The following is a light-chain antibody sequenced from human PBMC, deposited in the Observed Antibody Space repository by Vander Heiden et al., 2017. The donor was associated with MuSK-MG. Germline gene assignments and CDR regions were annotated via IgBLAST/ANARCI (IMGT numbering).Light chain of an antibody. CDR3: QQYNNWPPYT. CDR1: QSVRSN. J-gene: IGKJ2*01. CDR2: GAS. Sequence: EIVMTQSPATLSVSPGERATLSCRASQSVRSNVAWYQQKPGQAPRLLIYGASTRATGGPARFSGGGSGTEFTLTISSLQSEDVAVYYCQQYNNWPPYTFGQGTKLEIK. V-gene: IGKV3-15*01.